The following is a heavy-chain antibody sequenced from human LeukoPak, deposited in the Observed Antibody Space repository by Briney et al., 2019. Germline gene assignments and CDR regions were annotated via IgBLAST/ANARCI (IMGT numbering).Heavy chain of an antibody. V-gene: IGHV3-23*01. D-gene: IGHD6-6*01. CDR2: ISGSGGST. Sequence: GGSLRLSCAASGFTFSGFAMSWVRQAPGKGLEWVSTISGSGGSTYYADSVKGRFTISRDDSKNTLYLQMNSLRAEDTAVYYCARDHIAANYWGQGTLVTVSS. CDR1: GFTFSGFA. J-gene: IGHJ4*02. CDR3: ARDHIAANY.